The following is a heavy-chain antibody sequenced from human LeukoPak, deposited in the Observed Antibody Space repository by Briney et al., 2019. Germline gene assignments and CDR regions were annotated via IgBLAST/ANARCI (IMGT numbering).Heavy chain of an antibody. CDR1: GGSISTYY. CDR3: ARHGGSLCYFDS. Sequence: SETLSLTCSVSGGSISTYYWSWIRQTPGKGLEWIGYVYYSGTTKYNPSLKGRVTISSDTSKNQFSLNLRSVNVADTAIYYCARHGGSLCYFDSWGQGTLVTVSS. V-gene: IGHV4-59*08. CDR2: VYYSGTT. J-gene: IGHJ4*02. D-gene: IGHD1-26*01.